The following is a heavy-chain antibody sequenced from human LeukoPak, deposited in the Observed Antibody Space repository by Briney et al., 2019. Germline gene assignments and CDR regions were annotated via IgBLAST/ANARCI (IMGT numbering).Heavy chain of an antibody. CDR3: GGRGVGATAQDY. CDR1: GGSISSYY. D-gene: IGHD1-26*01. V-gene: IGHV4-59*01. J-gene: IGHJ4*01. CDR2: LYYSGST. Sequence: SETLSLTCTVSGGSISSYYWSWIRQPPGKGLEWIGDLYYSGSTNYNPSLKSRVTISVDTSKNQFSLRLSSVTAAAPAVYYCGGRGVGATAQDYWGQGTLVTVSS.